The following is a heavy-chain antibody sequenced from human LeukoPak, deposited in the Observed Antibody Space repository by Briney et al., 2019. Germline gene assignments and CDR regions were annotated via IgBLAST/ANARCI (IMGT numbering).Heavy chain of an antibody. V-gene: IGHV4-34*01. Sequence: SETLSLTCAVYGCSFSGYYWSWIRQPPGKGLEWVGEINNGGSTTYYPYLKCRVAISVVTSKIQCSLKLSSVTPEDTAVYYGARGQVEVQRGGGGYYDYMDFWGKGTTVTVSS. CDR2: INNGGST. CDR1: GCSFSGYY. J-gene: IGHJ6*03. CDR3: ARGQVEVQRGGGGYYDYMDF. D-gene: IGHD2-21*01.